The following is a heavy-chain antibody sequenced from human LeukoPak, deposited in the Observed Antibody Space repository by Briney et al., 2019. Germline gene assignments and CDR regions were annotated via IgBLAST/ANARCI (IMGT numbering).Heavy chain of an antibody. J-gene: IGHJ4*02. D-gene: IGHD6-13*01. CDR2: IIPIFGTA. V-gene: IGHV1-69*05. CDR3: AREAAASPVHRSYYFDY. Sequence: SVTVSCKASGGTFSSYAISWVRQAPGQGLEWMGGIIPIFGTANYAQKFQGRVTITTDESTSTAYMELSSLRSEDTAVYYCAREAAASPVHRSYYFDYRGQGTLVTVSS. CDR1: GGTFSSYA.